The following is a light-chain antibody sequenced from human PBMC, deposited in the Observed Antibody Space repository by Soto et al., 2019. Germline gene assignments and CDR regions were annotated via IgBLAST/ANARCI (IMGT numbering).Light chain of an antibody. V-gene: IGKV3-15*01. J-gene: IGKJ1*01. Sequence: GMTQSPATLSVSPGERATLSCWASETVATNLAWYQQKPGQAPRLLISGASTRAAGISDRFRGSGSVTEFALTISSLRSEDSAIYYCQQYFEWPPMTFGQGTKVEI. CDR2: GAS. CDR3: QQYFEWPPMT. CDR1: ETVATN.